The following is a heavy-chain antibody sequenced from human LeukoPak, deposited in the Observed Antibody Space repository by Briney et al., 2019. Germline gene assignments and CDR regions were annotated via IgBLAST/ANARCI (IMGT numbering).Heavy chain of an antibody. J-gene: IGHJ4*02. V-gene: IGHV3-30*04. Sequence: TGGSLRLSCEVSGFTFSSNAMHWVRQAPGKGLEWVAVISYDGSNKNFADSVKGRFTVSRDNSKHTLYLHMNSLRSDDTAMYYCATGGKFDFWSGYDIDNWGQGTLVTVSS. CDR3: ATGGKFDFWSGYDIDN. CDR2: ISYDGSNK. CDR1: GFTFSSNA. D-gene: IGHD3-3*01.